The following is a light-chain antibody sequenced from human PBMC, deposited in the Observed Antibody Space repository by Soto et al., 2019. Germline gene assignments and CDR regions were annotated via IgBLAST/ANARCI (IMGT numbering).Light chain of an antibody. CDR3: QQYNTWPLIT. Sequence: EIVMTQSPGTLSVSPGERATLSCRASQTVSRHLAWYQQKPGQAPRLLIFGASTRATGIPDRFSGSGSGTEFTLTISSLQSEDFAVYYCQQYNTWPLITFGPGTRLDIK. V-gene: IGKV3-15*01. CDR1: QTVSRH. J-gene: IGKJ5*01. CDR2: GAS.